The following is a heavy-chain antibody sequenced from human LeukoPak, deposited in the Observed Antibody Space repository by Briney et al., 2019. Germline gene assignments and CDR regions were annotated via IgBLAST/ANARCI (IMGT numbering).Heavy chain of an antibody. CDR1: GGSISSGGYY. D-gene: IGHD5-18*01. CDR2: IYYGGDT. J-gene: IGHJ4*02. CDR3: ARDVYSYGPDY. Sequence: PSETLSHTCTVSGGSISSGGYYWSWIRQHPGKGLEWIGYIYYGGDTKYNPSLKSRVTTSVDTSKNQFSLKLSSVTAADTAVYYCARDVYSYGPDYWGQGTLVTVSS. V-gene: IGHV4-31*03.